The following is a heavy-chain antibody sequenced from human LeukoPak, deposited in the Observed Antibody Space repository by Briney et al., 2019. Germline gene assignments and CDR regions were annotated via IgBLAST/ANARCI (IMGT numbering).Heavy chain of an antibody. J-gene: IGHJ6*04. CDR2: INWNGGST. V-gene: IGHV3-20*04. CDR3: AELGITMIGGV. D-gene: IGHD3-10*02. CDR1: GFTFDDYG. Sequence: PGGSLRLSCAASGFTFDDYGMSWVRQAPGKGLEWVSGINWNGGSTGYADSVKGRLTISRDNAKNSLYLQMNSLTAEDTAVYYCAELGITMIGGVWGKGTTVTISS.